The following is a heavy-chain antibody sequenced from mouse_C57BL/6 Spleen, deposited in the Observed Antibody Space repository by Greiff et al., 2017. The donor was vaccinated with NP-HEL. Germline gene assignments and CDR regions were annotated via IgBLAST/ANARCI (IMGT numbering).Heavy chain of an antibody. CDR3: ARPIYYDYALDY. CDR1: GFTFSDYG. D-gene: IGHD2-4*01. J-gene: IGHJ2*01. V-gene: IGHV5-17*01. Sequence: DVMLVESGGGLVKPGGSLKLSCAASGFTFSDYGMHWVRQAPEKGLEWVAYISSGSSTIYYADTVKGRFTISRDNAKNTLFLQMTSLRSEDTAMYYCARPIYYDYALDYWGQGTTLTVSS. CDR2: ISSGSSTI.